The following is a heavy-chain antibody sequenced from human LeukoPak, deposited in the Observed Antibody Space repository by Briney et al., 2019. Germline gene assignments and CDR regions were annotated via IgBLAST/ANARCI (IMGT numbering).Heavy chain of an antibody. CDR1: GFTFSSYG. V-gene: IGHV3-33*01. D-gene: IGHD3-9*01. J-gene: IGHJ6*02. Sequence: GGSLRLSCAASGFTFSSYGVHWVRQAPGKGLEWVAVIWYDGSNKYYADSVKGRFTISRDNSKNTLYLQMNSLRAEDTAVYYCARDRVDHSDYYDILTGYYSAPFDYYYYGMDVWGQGTTVTVSS. CDR3: ARDRVDHSDYYDILTGYYSAPFDYYYYGMDV. CDR2: IWYDGSNK.